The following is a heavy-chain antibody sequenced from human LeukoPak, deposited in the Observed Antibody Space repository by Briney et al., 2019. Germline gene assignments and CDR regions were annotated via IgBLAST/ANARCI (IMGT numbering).Heavy chain of an antibody. Sequence: SETLSLTCTVPGGSISSSSYYWGWIRQPPGKGLEWIGSIYYSGSTYYNPSLKSRVTISVDTSKNQFSLKLSSVTAADTAVYYCTRRGDYGAFDIWGQGTMVTVSS. CDR2: IYYSGST. D-gene: IGHD4-17*01. V-gene: IGHV4-39*01. CDR3: TRRGDYGAFDI. CDR1: GGSISSSSYY. J-gene: IGHJ3*02.